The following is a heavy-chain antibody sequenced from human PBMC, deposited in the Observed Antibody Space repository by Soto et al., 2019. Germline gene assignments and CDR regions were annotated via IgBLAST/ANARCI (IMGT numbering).Heavy chain of an antibody. Sequence: SETLSLTCTVSGGSISSYYWSWIRQPPGKGLEWIGYIYYSGGTNYNPSLKSRVTISVDTSKNQFSLKLSSVTAADTAVYYCARAYGVGTAMVFDYWGQGTLVTVSS. D-gene: IGHD5-18*01. J-gene: IGHJ4*02. V-gene: IGHV4-59*01. CDR3: ARAYGVGTAMVFDY. CDR1: GGSISSYY. CDR2: IYYSGGT.